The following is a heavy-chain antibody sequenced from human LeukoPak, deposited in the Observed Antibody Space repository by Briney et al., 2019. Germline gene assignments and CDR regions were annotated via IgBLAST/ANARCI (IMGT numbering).Heavy chain of an antibody. CDR3: AKADAVDTAGFDP. D-gene: IGHD5-18*01. V-gene: IGHV3-9*01. J-gene: IGHJ5*02. Sequence: PGRSLRFSCAASGFTFDDYAMHWVRQAPGKGLEWVSGISWNSGSIGYADSVKGRFTISRDNAKNSLYLQMNSLRAEDTALYYCAKADAVDTAGFDPWGQGTLVTVSS. CDR2: ISWNSGSI. CDR1: GFTFDDYA.